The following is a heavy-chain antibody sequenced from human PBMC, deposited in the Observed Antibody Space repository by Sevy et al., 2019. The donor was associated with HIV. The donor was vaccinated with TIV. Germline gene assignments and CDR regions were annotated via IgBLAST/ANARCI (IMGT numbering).Heavy chain of an antibody. J-gene: IGHJ6*02. CDR1: GFIFSTYA. V-gene: IGHV3-23*01. Sequence: GGSLRLSCTASGFIFSTYAMTWVRRAPGKGLEWVSALSGSGGSTYYADSLKGRFTIFRDNSKNTLYLQMNNLRAEDTAVYYCAKGDSTFYGLDVWGQGTTVTVSS. CDR2: LSGSGGST. D-gene: IGHD6-13*01. CDR3: AKGDSTFYGLDV.